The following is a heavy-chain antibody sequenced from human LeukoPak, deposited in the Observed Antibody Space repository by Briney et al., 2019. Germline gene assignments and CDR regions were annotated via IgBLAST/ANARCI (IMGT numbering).Heavy chain of an antibody. V-gene: IGHV1-46*01. J-gene: IGHJ4*02. CDR1: GYTFTSYY. D-gene: IGHD2-21*02. CDR2: INPSGGST. Sequence: ASVKVSCKASGYTFTSYYMHWVRQAPGQGLEWMGIINPSGGSTSYAQKFQGRVTMTRDTSTSTVYMELSSLRSEDTAVYYCARDCGGDCYSTKQGYYFDYWGQGALVTVSS. CDR3: ARDCGGDCYSTKQGYYFDY.